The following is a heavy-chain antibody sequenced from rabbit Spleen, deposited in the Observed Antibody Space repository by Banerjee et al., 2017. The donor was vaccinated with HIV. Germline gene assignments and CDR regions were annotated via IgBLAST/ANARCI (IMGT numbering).Heavy chain of an antibody. CDR3: ARNYYTYGYAGVAYALNL. CDR1: GFTLSNYW. V-gene: IGHV1S40*01. CDR2: IYSGSGGST. J-gene: IGHJ4*01. Sequence: QSLEESGGDLVKPGASLTLTCTASGFTLSNYWMCWVRQAPGKGLEWIACIYSGSGGSTYYATWAKGRSTISKTSSTTVTLQMTSLTAADTATYFCARNYYTYGYAGVAYALNLWGPGTLVTVS. D-gene: IGHD6-1*01.